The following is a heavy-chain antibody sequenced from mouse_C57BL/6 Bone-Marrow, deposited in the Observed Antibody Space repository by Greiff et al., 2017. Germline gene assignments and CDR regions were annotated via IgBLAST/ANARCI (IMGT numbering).Heavy chain of an antibody. Sequence: QVQLQQSGAELARPGASVKMSCKASGYTFTSYTMHWVNQRPGQGLEWIGYINPSSGYTKYNQKFKDKATLTADKSSSTAYMQLSSLTSEDSAVYYCARGGDYGYDHYAMGYWGQGASVTVSS. V-gene: IGHV1-4*01. CDR1: GYTFTSYT. D-gene: IGHD2-2*01. CDR3: ARGGDYGYDHYAMGY. CDR2: INPSSGYT. J-gene: IGHJ4*01.